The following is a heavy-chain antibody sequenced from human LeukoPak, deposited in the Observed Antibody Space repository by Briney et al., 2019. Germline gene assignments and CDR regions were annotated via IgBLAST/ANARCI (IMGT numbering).Heavy chain of an antibody. CDR2: INRSGST. CDR1: GGSFSGYY. V-gene: IGHV4-34*01. J-gene: IGHJ4*02. Sequence: SETPSLTCAVYGGSFSGYYWSWIRQPPGKGLEWIGEINRSGSTNYNPSLKSRVTISVDTSKNQFSLKLSSVTAADTAVYYCAREVVDIVATTLSYFDYWGQGTLVTVSS. CDR3: AREVVDIVATTLSYFDY. D-gene: IGHD5-12*01.